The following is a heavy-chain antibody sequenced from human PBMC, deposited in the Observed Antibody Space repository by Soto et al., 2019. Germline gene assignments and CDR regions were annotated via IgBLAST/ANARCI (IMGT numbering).Heavy chain of an antibody. D-gene: IGHD4-4*01. J-gene: IGHJ6*02. CDR2: IYPGDSDT. Sequence: PGESLKISCKGSGYTFTDYWIGWVRQLPGKGLAWMGIIYPGDSDTSYSLSFQGHVTITVDKSTCTAYLQWTTLKASDTAMYYCAIHISNFRYFYNAMDCWGQGTTVTVSS. CDR1: GYTFTDYW. V-gene: IGHV5-51*01. CDR3: AIHISNFRYFYNAMDC.